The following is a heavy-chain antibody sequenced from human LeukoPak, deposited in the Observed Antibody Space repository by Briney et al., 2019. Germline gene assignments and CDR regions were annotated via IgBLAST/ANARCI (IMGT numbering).Heavy chain of an antibody. J-gene: IGHJ4*02. CDR1: GFTFSSYA. CDR3: AREWLTGLGFDY. D-gene: IGHD3-22*01. CDR2: ISYDGSNK. Sequence: PGRSLRLSCAASGFTFSSYAMHWVRQAPGKGLEWVAVISYDGSNKYYADSVKGRFTISRDNAKNSLYLQMNSLRAEDTAVYYCAREWLTGLGFDYWGQGTLVTVSS. V-gene: IGHV3-30-3*01.